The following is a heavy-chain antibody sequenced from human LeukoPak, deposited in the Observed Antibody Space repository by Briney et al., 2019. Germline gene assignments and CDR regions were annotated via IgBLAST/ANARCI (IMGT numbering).Heavy chain of an antibody. Sequence: PGGSLRLSCAASGFTFSSYAMSWVRQAPGKGLEWVSAISGSGGSTYYADSVKGRFTISRDSSKNTLYLQMNSLRAEDTAVYYCAKLNRPGVYYYDSSGYCDYWGQGTLVTVSS. V-gene: IGHV3-23*01. CDR3: AKLNRPGVYYYDSSGYCDY. CDR1: GFTFSSYA. CDR2: ISGSGGST. D-gene: IGHD3-22*01. J-gene: IGHJ4*02.